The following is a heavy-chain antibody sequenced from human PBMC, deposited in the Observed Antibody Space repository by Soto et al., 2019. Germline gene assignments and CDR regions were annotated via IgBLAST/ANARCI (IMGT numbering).Heavy chain of an antibody. J-gene: IGHJ4*02. CDR2: IYYSGST. CDR3: ARRRGYDSSGYYYPFDY. Sequence: QLQLQESGPGLVKPSETLSLTCTVSGGSISSSSYYWGWIRQPPGKGLEWIGSIYYSGSTYYNPSLMSRVTISVDRSKTQCTLQLSSVTAADTDVYYCARRRGYDSSGYYYPFDYWGEGPLVTVSS. D-gene: IGHD3-22*01. V-gene: IGHV4-39*01. CDR1: GGSISSSSYY.